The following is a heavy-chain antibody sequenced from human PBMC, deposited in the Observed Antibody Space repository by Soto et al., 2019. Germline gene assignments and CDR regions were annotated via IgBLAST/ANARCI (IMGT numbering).Heavy chain of an antibody. CDR2: IIPIFGTA. CDR1: GGTFSSYA. V-gene: IGHV1-69*01. CDR3: ARGRYDYVWGSYRLFDY. D-gene: IGHD3-16*02. Sequence: QVQLVQSGAEVKKPGSSVKVSCKASGGTFSSYAISWVRQAPGQGLEWMGGIIPIFGTANYAQKFQGRVTITADESTSTAYMELSSLRSEDTAVYYCARGRYDYVWGSYRLFDYWGQGTLVTVSS. J-gene: IGHJ4*02.